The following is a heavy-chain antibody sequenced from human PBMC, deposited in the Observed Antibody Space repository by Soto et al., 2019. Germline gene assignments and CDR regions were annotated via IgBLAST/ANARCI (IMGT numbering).Heavy chain of an antibody. Sequence: SETLSLTCTVSGGSISSSSYYWGWIRQPPGKGLEWIGSIYYSGSTYYNPSLKSRVTISVDTSKNQFSLKLSSVTAADTAVYYCARYSGYEGLRFDPWGKGTLVT. D-gene: IGHD5-12*01. CDR1: GGSISSSSYY. CDR3: ARYSGYEGLRFDP. CDR2: IYYSGST. J-gene: IGHJ5*02. V-gene: IGHV4-39*01.